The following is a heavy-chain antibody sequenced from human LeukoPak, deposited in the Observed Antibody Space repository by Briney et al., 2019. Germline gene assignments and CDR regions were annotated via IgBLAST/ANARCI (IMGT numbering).Heavy chain of an antibody. V-gene: IGHV1-69*13. CDR3: ARDLLGSHTSYSSGAWDC. J-gene: IGHJ4*02. CDR1: GGTFSNYA. Sequence: GASVKVSCKASGGTFSNYAISWVRQAPGQGLEWMGGIIPMFDTADYAQKFQGRLTITADESTSTAYMELSSLRAEDMAVYYCARDLLGSHTSYSSGAWDCWGQGTLVTVSS. CDR2: IIPMFDTA. D-gene: IGHD3-9*01.